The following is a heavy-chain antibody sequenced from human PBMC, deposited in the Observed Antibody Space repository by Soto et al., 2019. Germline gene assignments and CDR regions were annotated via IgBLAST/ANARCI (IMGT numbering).Heavy chain of an antibody. J-gene: IGHJ4*02. Sequence: SETLSLTCTVSGGSISSGSYYWSWIRQHPGKGLEWIGYIYYSGSTYYNPSLKSRVTISVDTSKNQFSLKLSSVTAADTAVYYCAREDEQWLNFDYWGQGTLVTVSS. CDR3: AREDEQWLNFDY. CDR1: GGSISSGSYY. V-gene: IGHV4-31*03. D-gene: IGHD6-19*01. CDR2: IYYSGST.